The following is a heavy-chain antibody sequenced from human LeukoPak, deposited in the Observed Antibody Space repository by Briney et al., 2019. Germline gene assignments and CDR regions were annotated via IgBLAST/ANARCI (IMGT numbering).Heavy chain of an antibody. CDR2: ISGSGGEI. V-gene: IGHV3-23*01. J-gene: IGHJ4*02. CDR1: GFSFSSYG. Sequence: PGGSLRLSCAASGFSFSSYGMTWVRQAPGKGLEWVSSISGSGGEIHYADSVKGRFTISRDNSKNTVYLQMNSLRAEDTAVYYCARDSGFSGTQRGEYWGQGTLVTVSS. D-gene: IGHD3/OR15-3a*01. CDR3: ARDSGFSGTQRGEY.